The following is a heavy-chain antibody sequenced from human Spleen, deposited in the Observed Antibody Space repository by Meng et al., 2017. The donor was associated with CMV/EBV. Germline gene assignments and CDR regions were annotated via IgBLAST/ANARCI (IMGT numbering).Heavy chain of an antibody. V-gene: IGHV4-59*12. CDR1: GGSISSYY. D-gene: IGHD2-15*01. J-gene: IGHJ5*02. CDR2: IYYSGST. Sequence: GSLRLSCTVSGGSISSYYWSWIRQPPGKGLEWIGYIYYSGSTNYNPSLKSRVTISVDTSKNQFSLKLSSVTAADTVVYYCARGLRIAANWFDPWGQGTLVTVSS. CDR3: ARGLRIAANWFDP.